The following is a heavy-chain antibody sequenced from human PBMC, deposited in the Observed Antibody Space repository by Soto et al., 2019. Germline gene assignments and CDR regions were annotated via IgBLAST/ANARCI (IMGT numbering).Heavy chain of an antibody. V-gene: IGHV4-4*07. D-gene: IGHD1-26*01. Sequence: QVQLQESGPGLVKPSETLSLTCNVSGGSIRSYYWSWIRQRAGKALEWIGRIYTSGTTNYNPSLKSRATILVDTSKKQFSLKLSSVTAADTAVYYCAREGASGFGMDVWGQGTTVTVSS. J-gene: IGHJ6*02. CDR1: GGSIRSYY. CDR3: AREGASGFGMDV. CDR2: IYTSGTT.